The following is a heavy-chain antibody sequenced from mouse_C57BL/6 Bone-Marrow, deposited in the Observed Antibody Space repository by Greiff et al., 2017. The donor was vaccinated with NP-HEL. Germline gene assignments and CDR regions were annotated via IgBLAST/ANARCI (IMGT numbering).Heavy chain of an antibody. V-gene: IGHV1-59*01. CDR1: GYTFTSYW. Sequence: VKLQQPGAELVRPGTSVKLSCKASGYTFTSYWMHWVKQRPGQGLEWIGVIDPSDSYTNYNQKFKGKATLTVDTSSSTAYMQLSSLTSEDSAVYYCASPHYYGSSYGYRYFDVWGTGTTVTVSS. CDR3: ASPHYYGSSYGYRYFDV. CDR2: IDPSDSYT. D-gene: IGHD1-1*01. J-gene: IGHJ1*03.